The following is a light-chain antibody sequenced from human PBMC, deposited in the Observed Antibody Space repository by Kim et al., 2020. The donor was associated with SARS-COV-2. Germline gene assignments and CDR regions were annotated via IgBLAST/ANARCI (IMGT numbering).Light chain of an antibody. Sequence: SPGVRATLSCRASQSVSDSNLAWDQHKPGRAPRLRICGASTRATGIPDRFSGSGSGTDFTLTISRLEPEDVAMYYCQQYGYSPWTCGQGTKVDIK. J-gene: IGKJ1*01. CDR3: QQYGYSPWT. CDR2: GAS. V-gene: IGKV3-20*01. CDR1: QSVSDSN.